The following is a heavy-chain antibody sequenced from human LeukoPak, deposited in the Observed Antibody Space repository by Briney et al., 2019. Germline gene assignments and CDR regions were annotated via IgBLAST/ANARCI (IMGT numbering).Heavy chain of an antibody. Sequence: EGSLRLSCVASGFTFSTFAMSWVRQAPGKGLELVSVISGSGGKTYYAASVKGHFTISRDNSKNTVDLQINSLIAEDTAVYYCAKDLHYDSSGYYSEIRYFYFYMDVWGKGTTVTVSS. CDR1: GFTFSTFA. CDR2: ISGSGGKT. V-gene: IGHV3-23*01. J-gene: IGHJ6*03. D-gene: IGHD3-22*01. CDR3: AKDLHYDSSGYYSEIRYFYFYMDV.